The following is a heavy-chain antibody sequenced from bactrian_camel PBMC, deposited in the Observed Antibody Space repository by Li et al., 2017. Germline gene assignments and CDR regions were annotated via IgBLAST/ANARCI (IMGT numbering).Heavy chain of an antibody. CDR1: GITFRIYD. V-gene: IGHV3S40*01. J-gene: IGHJ7*01. D-gene: IGHD2*01. Sequence: VQLVESGGGLVQPGGSLRLSCVASGITFRIYDMSWVRQAPGKGLEWVAAIKSGGGRTYYADSVKGRFTISRDNAKNTLYLQLNSLKTEDTAMYYCSEGAGSSVPLYYGMDYWGNGTQVTVS. CDR2: IKSGGGRT.